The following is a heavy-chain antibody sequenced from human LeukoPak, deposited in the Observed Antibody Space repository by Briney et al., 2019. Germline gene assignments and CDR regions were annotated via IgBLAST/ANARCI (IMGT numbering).Heavy chain of an antibody. Sequence: GASVTVSCKASGGTFSSYAISWVRQAPGQGLEWMGGTIPIFGTANYAQKFQGRVTITADESTGTAYMELSSLRSEDTAVYYCARAGRDGYNPTDFDYWGQGTLVTVSS. D-gene: IGHD5-24*01. J-gene: IGHJ4*02. V-gene: IGHV1-69*13. CDR3: ARAGRDGYNPTDFDY. CDR2: TIPIFGTA. CDR1: GGTFSSYA.